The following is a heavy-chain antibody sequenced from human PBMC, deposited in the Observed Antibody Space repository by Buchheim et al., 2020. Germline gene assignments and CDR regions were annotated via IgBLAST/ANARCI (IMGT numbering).Heavy chain of an antibody. Sequence: QVQLVESGGGVVQPGRSLRLSCAASGFTFSSYGMHWVRQAPGKGLEWVAVISYDGSNKYYADSVKGRFTISRDNSKNTLYLQMNNLRTEDTAVYYCARAYYDILTGFESGVDVWGQGTT. CDR2: ISYDGSNK. D-gene: IGHD3-9*01. CDR1: GFTFSSYG. CDR3: ARAYYDILTGFESGVDV. V-gene: IGHV3-30*19. J-gene: IGHJ6*02.